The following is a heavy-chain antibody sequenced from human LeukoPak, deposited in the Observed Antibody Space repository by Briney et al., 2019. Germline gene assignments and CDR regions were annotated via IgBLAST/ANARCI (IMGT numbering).Heavy chain of an antibody. CDR2: IYYSGST. D-gene: IGHD3-9*01. V-gene: IGHV4-59*01. CDR3: ARGDILTGSIDY. Sequence: SETLSLTCTVSGGSISSYYWSWIRQPPGKGLEWIGYIYYSGSTNCNPSLKSRVTISVDTSKNQFSLKLSSVTAADTAVYYCARGDILTGSIDYWGQGTLVTVSS. J-gene: IGHJ4*02. CDR1: GGSISSYY.